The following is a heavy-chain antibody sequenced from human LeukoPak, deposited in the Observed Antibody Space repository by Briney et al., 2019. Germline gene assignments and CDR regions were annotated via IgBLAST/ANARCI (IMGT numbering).Heavy chain of an antibody. CDR3: ARGHYSNFLPAPFDY. V-gene: IGHV1-69*06. D-gene: IGHD4-11*01. CDR1: GGTFSSYA. CDR2: IIPIFGTA. Sequence: GASVKVSCKASGGTFSSYAISWVRQAPGQGLEWMGGIIPIFGTANYAQKFQGRVTITADKSTSTAYMELSSLRSEDTAVYYRARGHYSNFLPAPFDYWGQGTLVTVSS. J-gene: IGHJ4*02.